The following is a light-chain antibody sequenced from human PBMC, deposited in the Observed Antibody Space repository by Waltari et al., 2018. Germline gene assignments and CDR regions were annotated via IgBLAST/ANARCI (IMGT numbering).Light chain of an antibody. Sequence: QSALTQPPSASGSPGQSVTISCPGTSSDVGGYNYVSWYQQYPGKAPKLMIFEVTKRPSGVPDRFSGSKSGNTASLTVSGLQAEDEADYYCSSYAGSNLWVFGGGTKLTVL. CDR1: SSDVGGYNY. CDR3: SSYAGSNLWV. V-gene: IGLV2-8*01. CDR2: EVT. J-gene: IGLJ3*02.